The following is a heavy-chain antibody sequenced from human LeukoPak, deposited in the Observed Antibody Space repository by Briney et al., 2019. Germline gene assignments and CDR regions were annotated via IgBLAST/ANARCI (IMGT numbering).Heavy chain of an antibody. V-gene: IGHV1-46*01. CDR1: GYTFTSYY. CDR2: INPSGGST. CDR3: ARQGGSGGYSYGYHY. Sequence: ASVKVSCKASGYTFTSYYMHWVRQAPGQGLEWMGIINPSGGSTSYAQKFQGRVTMTRDMSTSTVYMELSSLRSEDTAVYYCARQGGSGGYSYGYHYWGQGTLVTVSS. J-gene: IGHJ4*02. D-gene: IGHD5-18*01.